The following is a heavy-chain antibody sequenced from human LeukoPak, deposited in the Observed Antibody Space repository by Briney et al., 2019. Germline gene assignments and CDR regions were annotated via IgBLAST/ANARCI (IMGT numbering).Heavy chain of an antibody. CDR2: INPNSGGT. CDR3: ARSIEDLGPTRGLWFGGRKIDYYMDV. CDR1: GYTFTGYY. J-gene: IGHJ6*03. D-gene: IGHD3-10*01. V-gene: IGHV1-2*02. Sequence: GASVKVSCKASGYTFTGYYMHWVRQAPGQGLEWMGWINPNSGGTNYAQKLQGRVTMTTDTSTSTAYMELRSLRSDDTAVYYCARSIEDLGPTRGLWFGGRKIDYYMDVWGKGTTVTISS.